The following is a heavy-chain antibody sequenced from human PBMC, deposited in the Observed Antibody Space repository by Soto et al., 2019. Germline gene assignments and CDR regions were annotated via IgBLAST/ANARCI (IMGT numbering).Heavy chain of an antibody. Sequence: PSETLSLTCTVSCGSISSSSYYWGWIRQPPGKGLEWIGSIYYSGSTYYNPSLKSRVTISVDTSKNQFSLKLSSVTAADTAVYYCAGHSGLDYYYGMDVWGQGTTVTVSS. CDR3: AGHSGLDYYYGMDV. CDR2: IYYSGST. D-gene: IGHD6-19*01. J-gene: IGHJ6*02. CDR1: CGSISSSSYY. V-gene: IGHV4-39*01.